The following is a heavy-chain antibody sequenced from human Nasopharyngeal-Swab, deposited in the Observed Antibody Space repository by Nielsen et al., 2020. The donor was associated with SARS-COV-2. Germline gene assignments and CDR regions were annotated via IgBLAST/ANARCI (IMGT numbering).Heavy chain of an antibody. V-gene: IGHV4-31*11. CDR1: GGSFSGYY. J-gene: IGHJ4*02. CDR2: IYYSGST. CDR3: ARGLGGVIVIAFDY. D-gene: IGHD3-16*02. Sequence: SETLSLTCAVYGGSFSGYYWSWIRQHPGKGLEWIGNIYYSGSTYYKSSLKSRVTISVDTSKNQFSLKLSSVTAADTAVYHCARGLGGVIVIAFDYWGQGTLVTVSS.